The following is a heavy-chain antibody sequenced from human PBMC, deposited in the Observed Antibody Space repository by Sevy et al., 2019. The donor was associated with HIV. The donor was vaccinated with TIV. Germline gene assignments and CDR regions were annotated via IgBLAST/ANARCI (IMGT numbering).Heavy chain of an antibody. D-gene: IGHD1-7*01. J-gene: IGHJ6*02. Sequence: KQSQTLSLTCAISGDSVSSSSGAWNWFRQSPSRGLEWLGRTYYRSKWYSDYEVSVKGRVTINPDTSKNQFSLHLESVTPEDTAVYFCARGDELNSYYYGMDVWGQGTTVTVSS. V-gene: IGHV6-1*01. CDR2: TYYRSKWYS. CDR1: GDSVSSSSGA. CDR3: ARGDELNSYYYGMDV.